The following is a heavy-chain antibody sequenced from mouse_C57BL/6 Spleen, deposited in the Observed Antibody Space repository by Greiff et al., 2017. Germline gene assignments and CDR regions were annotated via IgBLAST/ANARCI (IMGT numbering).Heavy chain of an antibody. Sequence: QVQLKQPGAELVMPGASVKLSCTASGYTFTSYWMHWVKQRPGHGLELIGEIDPSDSYTHYNPKFTGKSTLTVDKASSTAYMQLSSLRSEYSAVYYCARYGYNCDYWGQGTTLTVSS. CDR2: IDPSDSYT. CDR1: GYTFTSYW. J-gene: IGHJ2*01. CDR3: ARYGYNCDY. V-gene: IGHV1-69*01. D-gene: IGHD2-2*01.